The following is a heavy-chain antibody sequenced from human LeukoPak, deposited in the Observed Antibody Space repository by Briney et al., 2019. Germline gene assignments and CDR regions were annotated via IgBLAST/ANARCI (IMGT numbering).Heavy chain of an antibody. CDR3: ARVAVADDY. J-gene: IGHJ4*02. CDR2: ISSRSSYI. V-gene: IGHV3-21*01. D-gene: IGHD6-19*01. Sequence: PGGSLRLSSAASGFTFSSYSMNWVGQAPGKGLEWVSSISSRSSYIYYADSVKGRFTISRDNAKNSLYLQMNSPRAEDTAVYYCARVAVADDYRGQGTLVTVSS. CDR1: GFTFSSYS.